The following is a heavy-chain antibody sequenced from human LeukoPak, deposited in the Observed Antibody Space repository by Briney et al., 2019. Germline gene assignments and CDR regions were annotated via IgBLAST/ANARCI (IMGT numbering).Heavy chain of an antibody. J-gene: IGHJ3*02. V-gene: IGHV4-59*08. D-gene: IGHD3-10*01. CDR2: IYYSGST. Sequence: KASETLSLTCTVSGGSISSYYWSWIRQPPGKGLEWIGYIYYSGSTNYNPSLKSRVTISVDTSKNQFSLKLSSVTAADTAVYYCARHYTYYYGSGMLNSLAFDIWGQGTMVTVSS. CDR1: GGSISSYY. CDR3: ARHYTYYYGSGMLNSLAFDI.